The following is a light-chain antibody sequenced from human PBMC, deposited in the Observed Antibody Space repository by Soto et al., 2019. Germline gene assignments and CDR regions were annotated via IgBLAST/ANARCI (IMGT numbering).Light chain of an antibody. V-gene: IGKV3-20*01. J-gene: IGKJ2*01. CDR1: QSVSSSY. CDR3: QQHANSPPST. Sequence: EIVLTQSPGTLSLSPGERATISCRASQSVSSSYLAWYQQKPVQAPRLLIYGASNRATGISGRFSGSASGTEFTLTISRLEPEDIVVYYWQQHANSPPSTFGQGNKREIK. CDR2: GAS.